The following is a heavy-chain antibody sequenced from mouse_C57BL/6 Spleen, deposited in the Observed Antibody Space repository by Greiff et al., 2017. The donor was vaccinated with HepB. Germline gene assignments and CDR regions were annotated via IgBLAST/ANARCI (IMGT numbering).Heavy chain of an antibody. Sequence: DVMLVESGGGLVKPGGSLKLSCAASGFTFSSYAMSWVRQTPEKRLEWVATISDGGSYTYYPDNVKGRFTISRDNAKNNLYLQMSHLKSEDTAMYYCARDESGAWFAYWGQGTLVTVSA. CDR1: GFTFSSYA. CDR2: ISDGGSYT. J-gene: IGHJ3*01. CDR3: ARDESGAWFAY. V-gene: IGHV5-4*01.